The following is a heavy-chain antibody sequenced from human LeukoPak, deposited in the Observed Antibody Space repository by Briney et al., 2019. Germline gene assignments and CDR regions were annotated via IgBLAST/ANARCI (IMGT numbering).Heavy chain of an antibody. V-gene: IGHV3-23*01. CDR3: ARTSGWYPYFDY. Sequence: GGSLRLSCAASGFTFTTYAMNWVRRAPGKGLEWISSILTSDGNPYFADSVKGRFTISRDNSKNTVDLQMNSLRAEDTAVYYCARTSGWYPYFDYWGQGTLVTVSS. CDR2: ILTSDGNP. J-gene: IGHJ4*02. CDR1: GFTFTTYA. D-gene: IGHD6-19*01.